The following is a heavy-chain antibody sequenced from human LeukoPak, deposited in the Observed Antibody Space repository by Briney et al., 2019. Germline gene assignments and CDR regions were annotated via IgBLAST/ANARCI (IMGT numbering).Heavy chain of an antibody. CDR3: ARLDCSSTSCYFDY. J-gene: IGHJ4*02. CDR2: IYYSGST. D-gene: IGHD2-2*01. Sequence: SETLSLTCTVSGGSISSYYLSWIRQPPGKGLEWIGYIYYSGSTNYNPSLKSRVTISVDTSKNQFSLKLSSVTAADTAVYYCARLDCSSTSCYFDYWGQGTLVTVSS. CDR1: GGSISSYY. V-gene: IGHV4-59*01.